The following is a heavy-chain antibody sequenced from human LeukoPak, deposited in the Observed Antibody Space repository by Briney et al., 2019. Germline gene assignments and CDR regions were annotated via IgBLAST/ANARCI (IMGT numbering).Heavy chain of an antibody. CDR1: GYTFTGYS. D-gene: IGHD4-11*01. V-gene: IGHV1-2*02. J-gene: IGHJ4*02. CDR2: INPSSGGT. CDR3: AREGTVTTGVDY. Sequence: GASVKVSCKASGYTFTGYSMHWARQAPGQGLEWMGWINPSSGGTNYAQKFQGRVTMTRDTSINTSYMELKRLRSDDTAVYYCAREGTVTTGVDYWGQETLVTVSS.